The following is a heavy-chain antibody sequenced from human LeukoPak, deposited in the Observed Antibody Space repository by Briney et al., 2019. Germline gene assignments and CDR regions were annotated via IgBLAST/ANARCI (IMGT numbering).Heavy chain of an antibody. D-gene: IGHD6-13*01. CDR2: ISGSGGST. CDR3: ANGIAAAVLPFDY. V-gene: IGHV3-23*01. J-gene: IGHJ4*02. Sequence: GGSLRLSCAASGFTFSSYAMSWVRQAPGKGLEWVSAISGSGGSTYYADSVKGRFTISRDNSKNTLYLQMNSLGAEDTAVYYCANGIAAAVLPFDYWGQGTLVTVSS. CDR1: GFTFSSYA.